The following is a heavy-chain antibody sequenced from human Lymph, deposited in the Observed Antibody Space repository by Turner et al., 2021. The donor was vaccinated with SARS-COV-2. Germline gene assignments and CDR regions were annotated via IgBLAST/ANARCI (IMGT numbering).Heavy chain of an antibody. CDR1: GFTFSRYG. CDR2: IWDDGSNE. D-gene: IGHD3-3*01. Sequence: QVQLVVSGGGVVQPGRSLSLSWAAAGFTFSRYGMHWVRTAPGKGLEWVAVIWDDGSNEFYADYVKGRITISRDKSKNTLYLKMNSLRGEDTAVYYWARDPTAHNEFWSAAYALSNYGMDVWGQGTTVTVSS. J-gene: IGHJ6*02. CDR3: ARDPTAHNEFWSAAYALSNYGMDV. V-gene: IGHV3-33*01.